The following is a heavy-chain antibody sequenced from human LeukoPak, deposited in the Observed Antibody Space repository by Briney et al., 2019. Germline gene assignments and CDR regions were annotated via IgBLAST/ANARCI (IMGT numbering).Heavy chain of an antibody. Sequence: PSETLSLTCAVYGGSFGGYYWRWLRQPPGKGLEWIGEINHSGSNNYNPTLKSRVTVSVDTSKNQLSLKLSSVTAADTAVYYCAREYCGGDCYYFDYCCQGTLATVSS. CDR3: AREYCGGDCYYFDY. CDR2: INHSGSN. CDR1: GGSFGGYY. V-gene: IGHV4-34*01. J-gene: IGHJ4*02. D-gene: IGHD2-21*02.